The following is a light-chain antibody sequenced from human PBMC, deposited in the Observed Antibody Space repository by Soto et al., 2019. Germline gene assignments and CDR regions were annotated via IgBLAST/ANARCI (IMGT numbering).Light chain of an antibody. CDR1: RGSIASNY. CDR3: QSYDRTNVV. CDR2: RDD. J-gene: IGLJ2*01. V-gene: IGLV6-57*03. Sequence: NFMLTQPHSVSESPGKTITISCARSRGSIASNYVQWFQQRPVSAPTTILYRDDQRPSGVPDRFSASVDSSSNSASLTSSGLKTEDEADYYCQSYDRTNVVFGGGTQLTVL.